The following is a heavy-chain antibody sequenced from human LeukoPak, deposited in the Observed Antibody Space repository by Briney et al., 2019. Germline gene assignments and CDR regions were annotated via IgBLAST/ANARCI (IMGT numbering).Heavy chain of an antibody. J-gene: IGHJ4*02. CDR1: GGSFSGYY. D-gene: IGHD3-22*01. CDR3: AREDSGYYYGIRY. Sequence: SETLSLTCAVYGGSFSGYYWSWIPQPPGKGLEWIGEINHSGSTNYNPSLKSRVTIAVDTSKSQFSLKLSSVTAADTAVYYCAREDSGYYYGIRYWGQGTLVTVSS. V-gene: IGHV4-34*01. CDR2: INHSGST.